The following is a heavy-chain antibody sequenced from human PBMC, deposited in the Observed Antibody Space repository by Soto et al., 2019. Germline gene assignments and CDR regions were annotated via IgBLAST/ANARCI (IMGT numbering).Heavy chain of an antibody. CDR3: GRLITGTTGIPAYDI. V-gene: IGHV1-8*01. J-gene: IGHJ3*02. CDR1: GYTFTSYD. CDR2: MNPNSGNT. D-gene: IGHD1-7*01. Sequence: ASVKVSCKASGYTFTSYDINWVRQATGQGLEWMGWMNPNSGNTGYAQKFQGRVTMTRDTSISTAYMELSSLRSEDTAVYYCGRLITGTTGIPAYDIWGQATMVTVS.